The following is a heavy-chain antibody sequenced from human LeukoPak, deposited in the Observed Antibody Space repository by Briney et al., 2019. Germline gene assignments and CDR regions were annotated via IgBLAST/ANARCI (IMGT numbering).Heavy chain of an antibody. CDR3: AKDRIPDGKYSIDF. CDR1: GFTFSTYA. V-gene: IGHV3-23*01. D-gene: IGHD5-24*01. J-gene: IGHJ4*02. CDR2: IVGNGGGI. Sequence: PGASLRLSCAASGFTFSTYAMNWVRQAPGKGLEWVSVIVGNGGGIHYADSVKGRFTISRDNSKNTLYLQMNSLRAEDTAVYYCAKDRIPDGKYSIDFWGQGTLVTVSS.